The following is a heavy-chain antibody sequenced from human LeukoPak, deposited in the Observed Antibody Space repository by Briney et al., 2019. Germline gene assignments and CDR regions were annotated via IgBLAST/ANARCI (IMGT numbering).Heavy chain of an antibody. V-gene: IGHV1-3*01. Sequence: ASVKVSCKASGYTFTSYAMHWVRQAPGQRLEWMGWINAGNGNTKYSQKFHGRVTITRDTSASTAHMELSSLRSEDTAVYYCARYYDSSGYRVLWNWFDPWGQGTLVTVSS. D-gene: IGHD3-22*01. CDR2: INAGNGNT. CDR3: ARYYDSSGYRVLWNWFDP. J-gene: IGHJ5*02. CDR1: GYTFTSYA.